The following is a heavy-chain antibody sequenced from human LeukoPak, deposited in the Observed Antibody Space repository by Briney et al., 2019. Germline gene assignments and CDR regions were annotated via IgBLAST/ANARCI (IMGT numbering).Heavy chain of an antibody. CDR3: ARAPITSPFYFDY. CDR1: GFIFSRYS. J-gene: IGHJ4*02. D-gene: IGHD2-2*01. Sequence: SGGSLRLSCAASGFIFSRYSMTWVRQAPGKGLEWVSGINWSGGSTGYADPLRGRFTISRDNAKNSLYLQMDSLRAEDTALHYCARAPITSPFYFDYWGRGTLVTVSS. CDR2: INWSGGST. V-gene: IGHV3-20*04.